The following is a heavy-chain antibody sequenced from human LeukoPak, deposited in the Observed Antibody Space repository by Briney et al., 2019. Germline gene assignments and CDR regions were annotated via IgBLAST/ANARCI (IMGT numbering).Heavy chain of an antibody. D-gene: IGHD5-18*01. CDR2: FDPEDGET. CDR1: GYTLTELS. CDR3: ATVGGYSYGDPLDY. Sequence: GASEKVSCTVSGYTLTELSMHWVRQAPGKGLEWMGGFDPEDGETIYAQKFQGRVTMTEDTSTDTAYMELSSLRSEDTAVYYCATVGGYSYGDPLDYWGQGTLVTVSS. J-gene: IGHJ4*02. V-gene: IGHV1-24*01.